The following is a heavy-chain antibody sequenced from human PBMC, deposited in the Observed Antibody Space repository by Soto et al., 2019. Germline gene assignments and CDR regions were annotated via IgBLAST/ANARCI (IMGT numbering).Heavy chain of an antibody. V-gene: IGHV3-23*01. J-gene: IGHJ5*02. CDR2: ISGSGDST. CDR1: GFTFSSYA. Sequence: EVQLLESGGGLVQPGGSLRLSCAASGFTFSSYAMSWVRQAPGKGLEWVSVISGSGDSTYYADSVKGRFTISRDNSKNTLYLQMNSLRAEDTAVYYCARRGSGSYYGSWGQGTLVTVSS. CDR3: ARRGSGSYYGS. D-gene: IGHD1-26*01.